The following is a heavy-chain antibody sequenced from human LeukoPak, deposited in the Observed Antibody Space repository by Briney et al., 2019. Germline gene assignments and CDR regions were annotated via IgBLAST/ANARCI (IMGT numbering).Heavy chain of an antibody. J-gene: IGHJ5*02. Sequence: GGSLRLSCAASGFTFSNSWMTWVRQAPGKGLEWVASMIGDGSEIHYVDSVKGRFTISRDNAKNSLYLQMNSLTAEDTAMYYCVRASHPGGWFGPWGQGTLVTVSS. D-gene: IGHD3-10*01. CDR1: GFTFSNSW. V-gene: IGHV3-7*04. CDR3: VRASHPGGWFGP. CDR2: MIGDGSEI.